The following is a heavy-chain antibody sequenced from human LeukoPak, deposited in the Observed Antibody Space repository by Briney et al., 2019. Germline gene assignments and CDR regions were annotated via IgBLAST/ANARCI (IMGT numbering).Heavy chain of an antibody. Sequence: SVRVSCKASGGTFSSYAISWVRQAPGQGLEWMGRIIPILGIANYAQKFQGRVTITADKSTSTAYMELSSLRSEDTAVYYCASRGYSYGTYFDYWGQGTLVTVSS. CDR1: GGTFSSYA. CDR2: IIPILGIA. V-gene: IGHV1-69*04. J-gene: IGHJ4*02. CDR3: ASRGYSYGTYFDY. D-gene: IGHD5-18*01.